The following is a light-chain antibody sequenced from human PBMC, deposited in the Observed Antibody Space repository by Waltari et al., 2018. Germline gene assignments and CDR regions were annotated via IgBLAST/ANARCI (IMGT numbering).Light chain of an antibody. Sequence: DIVMTQSPLSLPVTPGEPASISCRSSQSLLHSNGKNYLDWYLQKPGQSPQVLIYLGSNRDSGVPDRFSGSGSGTDFTLEISRVEAEDVGVYYCMQALQTPRTFGQGTKVEIK. J-gene: IGKJ1*01. V-gene: IGKV2-28*01. CDR2: LGS. CDR1: QSLLHSNGKNY. CDR3: MQALQTPRT.